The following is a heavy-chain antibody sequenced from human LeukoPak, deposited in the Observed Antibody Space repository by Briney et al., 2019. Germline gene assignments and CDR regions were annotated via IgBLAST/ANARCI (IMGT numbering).Heavy chain of an antibody. CDR3: TRLGGYYDSSGLALGC. D-gene: IGHD3-22*01. V-gene: IGHV3-73*01. CDR2: IRSKANSYAT. J-gene: IGHJ4*02. Sequence: GGSLRLSCAASGFTFSASAMHWVRQASGKGLEWVGRIRSKANSYATAYAASVKGRFTISRDDSKNTAYLQMNSLKTEDTAVYYCTRLGGYYDSSGLALGCWSQGTLVTVSS. CDR1: GFTFSASA.